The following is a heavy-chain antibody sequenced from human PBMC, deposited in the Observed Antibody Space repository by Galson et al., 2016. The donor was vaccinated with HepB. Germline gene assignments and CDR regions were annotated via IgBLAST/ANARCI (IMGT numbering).Heavy chain of an antibody. D-gene: IGHD4-11*01. CDR1: GYNRTNYW. V-gene: IGHV5-51*01. Sequence: QSGAEVKKPGESLQISCTVSGYNRTNYWIAWVRQMPEKSLEWMGIIYLADSDARYSPSFQGQVSISADKSTSTAYLHWNTLKTSDTAIYYCARGHYSRWLSCYDLWGQGTLVTVSS. CDR2: IYLADSDA. J-gene: IGHJ5*02. CDR3: ARGHYSRWLSCYDL.